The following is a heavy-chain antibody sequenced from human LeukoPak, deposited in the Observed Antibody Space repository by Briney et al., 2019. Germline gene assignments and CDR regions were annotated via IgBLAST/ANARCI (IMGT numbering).Heavy chain of an antibody. CDR1: GFTLRSYA. CDR2: INYNGAIT. CDR3: ARDRLGPSFSVSHFDL. J-gene: IGHJ4*02. Sequence: GGSLRLSCAASGFTLRSYAMSWVRRAPGKGLEWLCAINYNGAITDYADSVKGRFTISRDNAKNSLYLRMDSLRAEDTALYYCARDRLGPSFSVSHFDLWGQGTLVTVSS. D-gene: IGHD3-3*02. V-gene: IGHV3-20*04.